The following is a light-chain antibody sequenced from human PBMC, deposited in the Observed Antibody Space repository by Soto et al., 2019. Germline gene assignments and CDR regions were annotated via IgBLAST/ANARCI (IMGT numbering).Light chain of an antibody. CDR3: QHYKNYPWT. Sequence: AIRMTQSPSSLSASAGDRVAIACRASQDVGRYLAWYQQKXXXAPKLLIYGASTLQSGVPSRFSGGGSGTDFTLTISCLQSEDFATYYCQHYKNYPWTFGQGTKVEIK. V-gene: IGKV1-8*01. J-gene: IGKJ1*01. CDR1: QDVGRY. CDR2: GAS.